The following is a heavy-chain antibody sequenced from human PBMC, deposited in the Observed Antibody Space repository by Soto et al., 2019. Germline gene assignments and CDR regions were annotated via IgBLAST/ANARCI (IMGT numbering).Heavy chain of an antibody. J-gene: IGHJ4*02. CDR1: GGSIRNYY. CDR3: ARVLDSYGSFDS. Sequence: KPSETLSLTCSVSGGSIRNYYWSWIRQPPGKGLEWIGYIFYSGSTNYNPSLKSRVTISVDTSKNQFSLKLGSVTAADTAIYYCARVLDSYGSFDSWGQGTQVTVSS. D-gene: IGHD5-18*01. CDR2: IFYSGST. V-gene: IGHV4-59*01.